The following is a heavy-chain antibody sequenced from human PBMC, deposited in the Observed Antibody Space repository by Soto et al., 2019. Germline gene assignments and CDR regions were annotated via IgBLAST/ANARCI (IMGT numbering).Heavy chain of an antibody. J-gene: IGHJ5*02. D-gene: IGHD2-2*01. V-gene: IGHV3-23*01. Sequence: GGSLRLSCVASGFTFKSYAMSWVRQAPGRGMEWVSSISGTGGSTYYADSVRGRFTISRDNSKNTLFLQLNNLTVGDTAVYYCAKDRHQLPPGFNRFDTWGRGTLVTVSS. CDR1: GFTFKSYA. CDR3: AKDRHQLPPGFNRFDT. CDR2: ISGTGGST.